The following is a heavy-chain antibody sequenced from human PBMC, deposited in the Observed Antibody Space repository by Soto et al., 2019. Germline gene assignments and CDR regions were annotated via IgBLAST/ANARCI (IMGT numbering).Heavy chain of an antibody. CDR3: ASVRGYSSSWYEGHRFDP. J-gene: IGHJ5*01. V-gene: IGHV1-46*01. D-gene: IGHD6-13*01. CDR1: GYTFTSYY. CDR2: INATGGST. Sequence: QVRLVQSGAEVKKPGASVKVSCKASGYTFTSYYMHWVPQAPGQGLEWMGIINATGGSTSYAQKFQGIVTMTRDTFTRTVYMELRSLRSEDTAVYYCASVRGYSSSWYEGHRFDPWGQGTLGTVSS.